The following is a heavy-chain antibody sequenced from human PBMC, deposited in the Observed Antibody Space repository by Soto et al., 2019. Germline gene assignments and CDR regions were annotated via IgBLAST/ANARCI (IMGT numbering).Heavy chain of an antibody. CDR1: GFTFSSYS. D-gene: IGHD6-6*01. V-gene: IGHV3-21*01. CDR3: ARDGAARPDNYYYYYGMDV. J-gene: IGHJ6*02. CDR2: ISSSSSYI. Sequence: PGGSLRLSCAASGFTFSSYSMNWVRQAPGKGLEWVSSISSSSSYIYYADSVKGRFTISRDNAKNSLYLQMNSLRAEDTAVYYCARDGAARPDNYYYYYGMDVWGQGTTVTVSS.